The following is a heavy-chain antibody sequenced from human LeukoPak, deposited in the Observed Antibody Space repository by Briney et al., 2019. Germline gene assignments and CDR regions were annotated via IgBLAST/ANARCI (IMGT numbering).Heavy chain of an antibody. CDR3: AKGSGFEPSNWFDS. CDR2: ISYSGGST. J-gene: IGHJ5*01. D-gene: IGHD3-10*01. V-gene: IGHV3-23*01. CDR1: GFTFSSYA. Sequence: GGSLRLSCAASGFTFSSYAMTWVRQAPGKGLEWVSAISYSGGSTYYADSVKGRFTISRDNSKNTLYLQMNSLRAEDTALYYCAKGSGFEPSNWFDSWGQGTLVTVSS.